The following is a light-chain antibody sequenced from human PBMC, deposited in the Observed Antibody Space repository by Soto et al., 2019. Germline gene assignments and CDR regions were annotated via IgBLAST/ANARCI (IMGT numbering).Light chain of an antibody. CDR3: SSYTTANTWV. CDR1: SSDFGDYKY. CDR2: EVS. J-gene: IGLJ3*02. V-gene: IGLV2-14*01. Sequence: QSALTQPASVSGSPGQSITIACTATSSDFGDYKYVSWYQQHPGKAPKLIIYEVSNRPSGVSNRFSGSKSGNTASLTISGLQAEDEGNYYCSSYTTANTWVFGGGTKLTVL.